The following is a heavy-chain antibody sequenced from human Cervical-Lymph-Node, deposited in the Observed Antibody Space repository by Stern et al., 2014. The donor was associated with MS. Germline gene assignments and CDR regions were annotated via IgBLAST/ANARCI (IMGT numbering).Heavy chain of an antibody. Sequence: VQLVESGGGVVQPGRSLRISCAASGFTFRTYGMHWVRTAPGKGLEWVAVISCDGSNKYYADSVKVRITVSRDDYKNTVYLQMNSLRAEDTAVYFCAKDIYSDYDSDWFDPRGQGTLVTVSS. D-gene: IGHD4-11*01. J-gene: IGHJ5*02. CDR1: GFTFRTYG. CDR3: AKDIYSDYDSDWFDP. V-gene: IGHV3-30*18. CDR2: ISCDGSNK.